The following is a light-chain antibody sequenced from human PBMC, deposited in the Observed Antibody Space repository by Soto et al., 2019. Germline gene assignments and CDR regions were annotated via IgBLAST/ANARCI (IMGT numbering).Light chain of an antibody. J-gene: IGKJ4*01. V-gene: IGKV3-20*01. CDR2: GAS. CDR1: QSVSSSY. Sequence: EIVLTQSPGTLSLSPGERATLSCRASQSVSSSYLAWYQQKPGQAPRLLIYGASNRATGIPDRLSGSGSGTDLTLTISRLEPEDFAVYYCQQYGSSPLTFGGGTKVEIK. CDR3: QQYGSSPLT.